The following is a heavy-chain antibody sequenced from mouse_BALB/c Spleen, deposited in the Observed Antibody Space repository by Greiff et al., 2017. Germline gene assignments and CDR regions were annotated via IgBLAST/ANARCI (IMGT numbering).Heavy chain of an antibody. V-gene: IGHV7-3*02. CDR3: ARDSHYGNHYFDY. Sequence: EVKVVESGGGLVQPGGSLRLSCATSGFTFTDYYMSWVRQPPGKALEWLGFIRNKANGYTTEYSASVKGRFTISRDNSQSILYLQMNTLRAEDSATYYCARDSHYGNHYFDYWGQGTTLTVSS. CDR1: GFTFTDYY. D-gene: IGHD2-1*01. J-gene: IGHJ2*01. CDR2: IRNKANGYTT.